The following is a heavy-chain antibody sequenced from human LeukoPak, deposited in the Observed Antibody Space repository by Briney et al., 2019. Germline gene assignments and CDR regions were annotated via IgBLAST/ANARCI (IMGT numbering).Heavy chain of an antibody. CDR3: ARDKVVGATVLDY. J-gene: IGHJ4*02. CDR1: GFAFSTYW. CDR2: IKQDGGEM. D-gene: IGHD1-26*01. Sequence: PGGSLRLSCAGSGFAFSTYWTSWVRQAPGKGLEWVANIKQDGGEMYHVDSVKGRFTISRDNAKTSLYLQMNSLRAEDTAVYYCARDKVVGATVLDYWGQGTLVTVSS. V-gene: IGHV3-7*01.